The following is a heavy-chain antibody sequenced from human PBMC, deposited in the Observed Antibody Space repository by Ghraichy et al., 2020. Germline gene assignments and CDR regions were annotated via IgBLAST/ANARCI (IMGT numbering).Heavy chain of an antibody. Sequence: GESLRLSCAASGISFRDWFMSWVRQVPGKGLEWVGRIKNKAGGVAIDYASPVQGRFTISRDDSKSILYLQMNSLKTEETAVYYCGTGDAFDIWGQGIMVTVSS. D-gene: IGHD1-1*01. CDR1: GISFRDWF. CDR3: GTGDAFDI. V-gene: IGHV3-15*01. CDR2: IKNKAGGVAI. J-gene: IGHJ3*02.